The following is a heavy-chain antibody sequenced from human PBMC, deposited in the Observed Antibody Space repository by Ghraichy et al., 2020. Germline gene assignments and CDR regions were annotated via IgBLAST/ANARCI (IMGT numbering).Heavy chain of an antibody. CDR3: ARDLLYCSGSTCYSDSWRWFDP. CDR1: GFTFSGYW. D-gene: IGHD2-15*01. J-gene: IGHJ5*02. V-gene: IGHV3-74*01. Sequence: GESLNISCAASGFTFSGYWMHWVRQAPGKGLMWVSRINSDGSSATYADSVKGRFTVSRDNAKNTLYLQMNSLRAEDTAVYYCARDLLYCSGSTCYSDSWRWFDPWGQGTLVTVS. CDR2: INSDGSSA.